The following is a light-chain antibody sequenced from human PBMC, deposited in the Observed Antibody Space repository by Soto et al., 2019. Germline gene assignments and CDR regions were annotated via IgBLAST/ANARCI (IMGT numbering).Light chain of an antibody. J-gene: IGKJ2*01. CDR3: QQYDNLPLST. CDR2: DAS. Sequence: DIQMTQSPPSLSASVGDRVTITCQASQDISNYLNWYQRKRGKAPKLLIYDASNLETGVPSRFSGSGSGTHFTFTISSLQPEDIATCYCQQYDNLPLSTFGQGTKLEI. V-gene: IGKV1-33*01. CDR1: QDISNY.